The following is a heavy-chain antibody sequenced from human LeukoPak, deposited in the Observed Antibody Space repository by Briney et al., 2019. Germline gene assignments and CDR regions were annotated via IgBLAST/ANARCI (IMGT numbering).Heavy chain of an antibody. Sequence: GGSLRLSCAASGFTFSSYCMSWLRQVPGKGLELVANIKQDGSEKFYVDSVKGRFTISRDNAKNSLSLQMNSLIAEDTAVYYCARGWDGGNFDYWGQGTLVTVSS. CDR3: ARGWDGGNFDY. CDR1: GFTFSSYC. J-gene: IGHJ4*02. V-gene: IGHV3-7*01. D-gene: IGHD2-15*01. CDR2: IKQDGSEK.